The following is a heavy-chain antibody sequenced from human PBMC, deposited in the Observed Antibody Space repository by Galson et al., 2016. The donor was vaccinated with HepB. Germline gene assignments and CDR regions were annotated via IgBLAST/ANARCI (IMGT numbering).Heavy chain of an antibody. CDR2: ITWNSFSI. V-gene: IGHV3-9*01. D-gene: IGHD3-16*01. CDR3: TKDVDLLVARILRVGGFHY. J-gene: IGHJ4*02. CDR1: GFTFDDYA. Sequence: SLRLSCAASGFTFDDYAMHWVRQAPGKGLEWVSGITWNSFSIAYADSVKGRFTVPRDNSKNSLYLQMNNLTTEGTALYYCTKDVDLLVARILRVGGFHYWGQGTLVTVSS.